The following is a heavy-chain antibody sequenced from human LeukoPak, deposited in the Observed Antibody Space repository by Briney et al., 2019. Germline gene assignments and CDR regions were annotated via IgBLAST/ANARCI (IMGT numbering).Heavy chain of an antibody. V-gene: IGHV3-30*03. Sequence: GGSLRLSCAASGFTFSSYGMHWVRQAPGKGLEWVAVISYDGSNKYYADSVKGRFTISRDNSKNTLYLQMNSLRAEDTDVYYCARDRVRYKVTVTRRDRQGYYYYYGTDVWGQGTTVTVSS. CDR1: GFTFSSYG. CDR2: ISYDGSNK. J-gene: IGHJ6*02. CDR3: ARDRVRYKVTVTRRDRQGYYYYYGTDV. D-gene: IGHD4-11*01.